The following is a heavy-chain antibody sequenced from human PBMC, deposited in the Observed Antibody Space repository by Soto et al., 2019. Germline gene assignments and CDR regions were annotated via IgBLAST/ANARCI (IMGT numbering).Heavy chain of an antibody. D-gene: IGHD6-13*01. CDR1: GFTFSSYA. J-gene: IGHJ4*02. Sequence: GGSLRLSCAASGFTFSSYAMSWVRQAPGKGLEWVSAISGSGGGTYYADSVKGRFTISRDNSKNTLYLQMNSLRAEDTAVYYCAKDLTSSSWSFDYWGQGTLVTVSS. V-gene: IGHV3-23*01. CDR2: ISGSGGGT. CDR3: AKDLTSSSWSFDY.